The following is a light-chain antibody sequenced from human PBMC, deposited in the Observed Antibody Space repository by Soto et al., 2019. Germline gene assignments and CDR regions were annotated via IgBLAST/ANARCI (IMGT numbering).Light chain of an antibody. V-gene: IGKV3-11*01. CDR1: QSISSY. Sequence: LLTQSTATLSLSPGERATLSCRASQSISSYLAWYQQKPGQAPRLLIYDASNRATGIPARFSGSGSGTDFTLTISSLEPEDFAVYYCQQRYNWPWTFGQVSMVDIK. CDR2: DAS. CDR3: QQRYNWPWT. J-gene: IGKJ1*01.